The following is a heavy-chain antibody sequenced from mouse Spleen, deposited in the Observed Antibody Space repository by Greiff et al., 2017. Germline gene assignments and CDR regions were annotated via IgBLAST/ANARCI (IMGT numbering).Heavy chain of an antibody. CDR1: GFSLTSYG. D-gene: IGHD1-2*01. V-gene: IGHV2-5-1*01. CDR2: IWSGGST. CDR3: AKEDYGYGFWYFDV. Sequence: VKLQESGPSLVQPSQSLSITCTVSGFSLTSYGVHWVRQSPGKGLEWLGVIWSGGSTDYNAAFMSRLSITKDNTKSQVFFKMNSLQADDTAIYCCAKEDYGYGFWYFDVWGAGTTVTVSS. J-gene: IGHJ1*01.